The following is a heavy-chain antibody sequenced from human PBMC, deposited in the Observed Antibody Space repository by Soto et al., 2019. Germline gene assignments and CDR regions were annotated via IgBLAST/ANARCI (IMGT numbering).Heavy chain of an antibody. CDR1: GFTFSSYG. CDR2: IWYDGSNK. D-gene: IGHD4-4*01. V-gene: IGHV3-33*01. J-gene: IGHJ6*02. CDR3: ARGGYSIARYYGMDV. Sequence: GGSLRLSCAASGFTFSSYGMHWVRQAPGKGLEWVAVIWYDGSNKYYADSVKGRFTISRDNSKNTLYLQMNSLRAEDTAVYYCARGGYSIARYYGMDVWGQGTTVTVSS.